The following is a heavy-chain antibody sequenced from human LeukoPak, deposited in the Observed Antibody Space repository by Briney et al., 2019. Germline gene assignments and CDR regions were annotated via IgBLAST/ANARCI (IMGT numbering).Heavy chain of an antibody. CDR2: IWYDGSNK. CDR3: ARAYSSTWSYFDF. V-gene: IGHV3-33*01. Sequence: SGGSLRLSCAASGFTFSYYDMHWVRQAPGKGLEWVAVIWYDGSNKCYADSVKGRFTISRDNSRNTLYLQMNSLRAEDTAVYYCARAYSSTWSYFDFWGQGTLVTVSS. D-gene: IGHD6-13*01. J-gene: IGHJ4*02. CDR1: GFTFSYYD.